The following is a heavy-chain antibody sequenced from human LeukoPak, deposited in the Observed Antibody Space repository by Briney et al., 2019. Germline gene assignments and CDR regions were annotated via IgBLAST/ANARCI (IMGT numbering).Heavy chain of an antibody. V-gene: IGHV3-21*01. CDR3: ARDPYSGTYGDYYYYYIDL. CDR1: GFTFSSYN. CDR2: ITSSSRYI. J-gene: IGHJ6*03. D-gene: IGHD1-26*01. Sequence: GGSLRLSCAASGFTFSSYNMNWVRQAPGKGLEWVSSITSSSRYIYYADSVKGRFTISRDNAKNSLYLPMNSLRAEDTAVYYCARDPYSGTYGDYYYYYIDLWGQGTTVTISS.